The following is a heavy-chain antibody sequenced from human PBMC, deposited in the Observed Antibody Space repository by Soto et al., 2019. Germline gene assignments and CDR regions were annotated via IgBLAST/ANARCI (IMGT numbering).Heavy chain of an antibody. CDR2: SRNKAYSYTP. Sequence: GGSLRLSCVVSGFTFSDHSMDWVRQAPGKGLEWVGRSRNKAYSYTPEYAASVKGRFTISRDDSKNSLYLQMNSLQTEDTAVYYCAAGLCSGACYPAYWGQGTLVTVSS. D-gene: IGHD2-21*02. CDR3: AAGLCSGACYPAY. J-gene: IGHJ4*02. V-gene: IGHV3-72*01. CDR1: GFTFSDHS.